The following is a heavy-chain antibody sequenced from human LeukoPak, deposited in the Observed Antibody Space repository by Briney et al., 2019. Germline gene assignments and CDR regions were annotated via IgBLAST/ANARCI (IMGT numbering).Heavy chain of an antibody. D-gene: IGHD3-3*01. CDR1: GGSFSGYY. J-gene: IGHJ6*02. CDR3: ARAKRITIFGVPRGYYYYGMDV. CDR2: INHSGST. V-gene: IGHV4-34*01. Sequence: PSETLSLTCAVYGGSFSGYYWSWIRQPPGKGLEWIGEINHSGSTNYNPSLKSRVTISVDTSKNQFSLKLSSVTAADTAVYYCARAKRITIFGVPRGYYYYGMDVWGQGTTVTVSS.